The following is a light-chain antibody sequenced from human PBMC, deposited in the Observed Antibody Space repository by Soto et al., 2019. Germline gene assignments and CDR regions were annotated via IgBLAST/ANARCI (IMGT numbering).Light chain of an antibody. CDR3: CSYAGTYTWV. Sequence: QSALTQPRSVSGSPGQSVTISCTGTSNDVGGYNYVSWYQQHPGKAPKLIIYDVTKRPSGVPDRFSGSKSGNTASLTISGLQAEDEADYYCCSYAGTYTWVFGTETKLTVL. CDR1: SNDVGGYNY. J-gene: IGLJ1*01. CDR2: DVT. V-gene: IGLV2-11*01.